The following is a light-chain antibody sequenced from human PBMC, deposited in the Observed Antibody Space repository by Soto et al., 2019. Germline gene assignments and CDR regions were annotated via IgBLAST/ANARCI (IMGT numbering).Light chain of an antibody. CDR2: DNN. CDR3: GTWHSSLSAGV. CDR1: SSNIGNNY. Sequence: QAVVTQPPSVSAAPGQKVTISCSGSSSNIGNNYVSWYQQLPGTAPKLLIYDNNKRPSGIPDRFSGSKSGTSATLGITGLQTGDEADYYCGTWHSSLSAGVFGGGTQLTVL. V-gene: IGLV1-51*01. J-gene: IGLJ2*01.